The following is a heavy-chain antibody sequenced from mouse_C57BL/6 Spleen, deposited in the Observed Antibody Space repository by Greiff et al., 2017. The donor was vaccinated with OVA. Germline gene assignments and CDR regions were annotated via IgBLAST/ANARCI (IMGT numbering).Heavy chain of an antibody. Sequence: QVQLKESGPGLVAPSQSLSITCTVSGFSLTSYGVHWVRQPPGKGLEWLVVIWSDGSTTYNSALKSRLSISKDNSKSQVFLKMNSLQTDDTAMYDCARHVTGTYYAMDYWGQGTSVTVSS. V-gene: IGHV2-6-1*01. CDR2: IWSDGST. J-gene: IGHJ4*01. D-gene: IGHD4-1*01. CDR1: GFSLTSYG. CDR3: ARHVTGTYYAMDY.